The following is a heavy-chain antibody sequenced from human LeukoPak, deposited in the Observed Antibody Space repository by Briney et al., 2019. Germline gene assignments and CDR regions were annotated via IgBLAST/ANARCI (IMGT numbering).Heavy chain of an antibody. J-gene: IGHJ4*02. Sequence: SESLSLTCTVSGGSISSGGYHWSWIRQPPGKGLEWIGYIYHSGSTYYNPSLKSRVTISVDRSKTQFSLKLSSVTAADTAVYYCARSWTNRSKKQLVASGYYFDYWGQGTLVTVSS. CDR1: GGSISSGGYH. D-gene: IGHD6-6*01. CDR3: ARSWTNRSKKQLVASGYYFDY. V-gene: IGHV4-30-2*01. CDR2: IYHSGST.